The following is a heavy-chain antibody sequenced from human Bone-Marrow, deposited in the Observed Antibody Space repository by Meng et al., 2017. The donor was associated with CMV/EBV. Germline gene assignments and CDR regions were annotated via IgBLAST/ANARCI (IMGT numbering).Heavy chain of an antibody. D-gene: IGHD4-17*01. CDR1: GGSFSGYY. Sequence: SETLSLTCAVYGGSFSGYYWSWIRQPPGKGLEWIGEINHSGSTNYNPSLKSRVTISVDTSKNQFSLKLSSVTAADTAVYYCARGVTTYYFDYWGQGTLITVSS. CDR2: INHSGST. CDR3: ARGVTTYYFDY. J-gene: IGHJ4*02. V-gene: IGHV4-34*01.